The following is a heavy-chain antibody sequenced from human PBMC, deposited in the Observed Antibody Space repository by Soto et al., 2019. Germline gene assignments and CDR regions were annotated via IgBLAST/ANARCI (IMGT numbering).Heavy chain of an antibody. CDR1: GGSVNSAGYS. CDR3: ARQRTTVVTQAYFDH. D-gene: IGHD2-21*02. V-gene: IGHV4-30-2*03. J-gene: IGHJ4*02. Sequence: PSETLSLTCAVSGGSVNSAGYSWSWIRQPPGKGLEWIGSIYYSGRTYYNPSLKSRVTISIDTSKNQFSLKLSSVTATDTAVYYCARQRTTVVTQAYFDHWGQGALVTVSS. CDR2: IYYSGRT.